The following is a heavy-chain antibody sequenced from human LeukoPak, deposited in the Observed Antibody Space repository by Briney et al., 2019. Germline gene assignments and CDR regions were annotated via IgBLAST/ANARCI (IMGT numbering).Heavy chain of an antibody. Sequence: GESLKISCKGSGYSFTSYWIGWVRQMPGKGLECMGIIYPGDSDTRYSPSFQGQVTISADKSISTAYLQWSSLKASDTAMYYCAAVLRYFDWLLYPPLPFDYWGQGTLVTVSS. CDR2: IYPGDSDT. D-gene: IGHD3-9*01. V-gene: IGHV5-51*01. J-gene: IGHJ4*02. CDR1: GYSFTSYW. CDR3: AAVLRYFDWLLYPPLPFDY.